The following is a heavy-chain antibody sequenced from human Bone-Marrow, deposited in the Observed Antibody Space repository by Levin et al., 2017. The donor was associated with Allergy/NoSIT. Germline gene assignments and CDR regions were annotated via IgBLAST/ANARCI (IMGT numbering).Heavy chain of an antibody. J-gene: IGHJ6*03. Sequence: GGSLRLSCEVSGFSFSPYEMHWVRQAPGKGLEWIAYISSSGSTMYHADSVKGRFTISRDNAKNSLYLQMNSLRGEDTAVYYCARGGGGDDYGDYAGGRLEFYYMDVWGKGTTVTVSS. CDR2: ISSSGSTM. D-gene: IGHD4-17*01. CDR1: GFSFSPYE. CDR3: ARGGGGDDYGDYAGGRLEFYYMDV. V-gene: IGHV3-48*03.